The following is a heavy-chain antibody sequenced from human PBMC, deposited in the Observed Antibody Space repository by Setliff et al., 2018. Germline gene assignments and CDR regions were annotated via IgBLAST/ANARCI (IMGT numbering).Heavy chain of an antibody. CDR3: ARAQVVFAISAPAWYFEI. J-gene: IGHJ2*01. Sequence: SETLSLTCVVYGDSFSDYYWSWIRQPPGKGLEWIEEINHRGSTNYSPSLRSRVTMSVDTSKKQLSLKLNSVTVADTAVYYCARAQVVFAISAPAWYFEIWGRGTQVTVSS. D-gene: IGHD2-21*01. CDR2: INHRGST. CDR1: GDSFSDYY. V-gene: IGHV4-34*01.